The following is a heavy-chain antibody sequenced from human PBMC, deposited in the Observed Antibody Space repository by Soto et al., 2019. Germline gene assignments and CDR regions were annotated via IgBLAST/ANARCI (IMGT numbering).Heavy chain of an antibody. CDR2: IYYSGST. J-gene: IGHJ4*02. CDR3: ARGAVYTYFDY. Sequence: QVQLQESGPGLVKPSETLSLTCTVSGGSISSYYWSWIRQPPGKGLEWIGYIYYSGSTNYNPSLKSRVTISVYTSKNQFSLKLSSVTAADTAVYYCARGAVYTYFDYWGQGTLVTVSS. CDR1: GGSISSYY. V-gene: IGHV4-59*01. D-gene: IGHD2-8*01.